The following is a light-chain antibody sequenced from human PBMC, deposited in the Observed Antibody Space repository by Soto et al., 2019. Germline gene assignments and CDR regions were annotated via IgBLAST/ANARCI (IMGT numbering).Light chain of an antibody. CDR3: QVYNSSPWT. CDR1: QSVSGNF. Sequence: EIVLTQSPGNLSLSPGERATLSCWASQSVSGNFLAWYQVKPGQAPRLVVYGASTRASGFPDRFSGSGSGTDFTLTISRLEPEDFAMYYCQVYNSSPWTFGQGTKVEIK. CDR2: GAS. V-gene: IGKV3-20*01. J-gene: IGKJ1*01.